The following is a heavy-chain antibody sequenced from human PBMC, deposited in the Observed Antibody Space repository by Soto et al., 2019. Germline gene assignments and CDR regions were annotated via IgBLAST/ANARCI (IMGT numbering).Heavy chain of an antibody. Sequence: SETLSLTCTVSGGSISSGGYYWSWIRQHPGKGLEWIGYIYYSGSTYYNPSLKSRVTISVDTSKNQFSLKLSSVTAADTAVYYCARDRRQLGPYYYGMDVCGQGTTVTVSS. CDR1: GGSISSGGYY. V-gene: IGHV4-31*03. CDR2: IYYSGST. J-gene: IGHJ6*02. CDR3: ARDRRQLGPYYYGMDV. D-gene: IGHD6-13*01.